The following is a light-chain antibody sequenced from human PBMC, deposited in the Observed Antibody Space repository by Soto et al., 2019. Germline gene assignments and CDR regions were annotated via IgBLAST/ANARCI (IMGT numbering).Light chain of an antibody. J-gene: IGLJ1*01. CDR2: DVS. Sequence: QSALTQPASVSGSPGQSITISCTGTISHVGSYNYVSWYQQYPGKAPKLMIYDVSTRPSGVSDRFSGSKSGNTASLTISGLRAEDEADYYCGSYTTSSNYVFGTGTKV. CDR3: GSYTTSSNYV. V-gene: IGLV2-14*03. CDR1: ISHVGSYNY.